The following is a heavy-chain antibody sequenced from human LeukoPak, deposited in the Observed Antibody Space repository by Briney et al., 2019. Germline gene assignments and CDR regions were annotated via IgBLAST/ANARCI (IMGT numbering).Heavy chain of an antibody. J-gene: IGHJ5*02. V-gene: IGHV4-61*02. Sequence: SQTLSLTCTVSGGSISSGSYYWSWIRQPAGKGLEWIGRIYTSGSTNYNPSLKSRVTISVDTSKNQFSLKLSSVTAADTAVYYCAREAEMATIHYNWFDPWGQGTLVTVSS. D-gene: IGHD5-24*01. CDR2: IYTSGST. CDR1: GGSISSGSYY. CDR3: AREAEMATIHYNWFDP.